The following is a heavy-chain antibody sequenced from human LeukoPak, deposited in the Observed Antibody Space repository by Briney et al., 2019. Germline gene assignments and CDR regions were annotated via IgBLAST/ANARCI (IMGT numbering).Heavy chain of an antibody. CDR1: GYTFTSYA. D-gene: IGHD3-22*01. CDR3: ARVGGPYHYDSSGYYSDY. CDR2: INAGNGNT. V-gene: IGHV1-3*01. Sequence: ASVKVSCKASGYTFTSYAMHWVRQAPGQRLEWMGWINAGNGNTKYSQKFQGRVTITRDTSANIAYMELSNLRSEDTAVYYCARVGGPYHYDSSGYYSDYWGQGTLVTVSS. J-gene: IGHJ4*02.